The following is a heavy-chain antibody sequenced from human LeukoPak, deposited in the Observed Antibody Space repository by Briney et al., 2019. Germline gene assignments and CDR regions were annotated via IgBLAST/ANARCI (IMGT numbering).Heavy chain of an antibody. V-gene: IGHV4-4*07. J-gene: IGHJ3*02. CDR2: ISGSGTI. CDR3: ARDYLANDAFDI. Sequence: PSETLSLTCTVSGGSIHSYWSWIRQPAGKGLEWIGRISGSGTITYNPALQSRLTISIDTSKNQFSLKLSSVTAADTAVYYCARDYLANDAFDIWGQGTMVTVSS. D-gene: IGHD3-16*02. CDR1: GGSIHSY.